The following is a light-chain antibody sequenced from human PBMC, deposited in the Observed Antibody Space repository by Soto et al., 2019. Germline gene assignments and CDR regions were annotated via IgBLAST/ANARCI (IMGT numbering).Light chain of an antibody. Sequence: DIVMTQSPATLSVSPGERATLSCRASQTVNSNLAWYQQKPGQAPRLLIYGASTRTTGIPARFSGSASGTEFTLTISSLPSEDSAVYYCQQYNDWPLTFGGGTKVEIK. CDR3: QQYNDWPLT. CDR2: GAS. V-gene: IGKV3-15*01. CDR1: QTVNSN. J-gene: IGKJ4*01.